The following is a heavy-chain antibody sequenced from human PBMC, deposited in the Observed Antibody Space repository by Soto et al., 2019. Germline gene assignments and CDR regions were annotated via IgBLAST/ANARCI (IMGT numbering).Heavy chain of an antibody. Sequence: EVQLLESGGGLVQPGGSLRLSCAASGFTFNNYAMTWVRQAPGKGLEWVSAISGGGDTTSYADSVKGRFTVSRDGSKNTLYLQMSRLRAEDTSLYYCERDGVVVVAVDTFDVWGQGTMVTVS. J-gene: IGHJ3*01. CDR2: ISGGGDTT. CDR3: ERDGVVVVAVDTFDV. CDR1: GFTFNNYA. V-gene: IGHV3-23*01. D-gene: IGHD2-2*01.